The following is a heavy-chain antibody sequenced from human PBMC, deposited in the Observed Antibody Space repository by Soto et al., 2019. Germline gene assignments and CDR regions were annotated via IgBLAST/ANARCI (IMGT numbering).Heavy chain of an antibody. CDR3: VAYYDFWSGYSRPYYYGMDV. CDR1: GDSVSSNSAS. J-gene: IGHJ6*02. V-gene: IGHV6-1*01. CDR2: KSYRSKCYN. D-gene: IGHD3-3*01. Sequence: PSQTLSLTCAISGDSVSSNSASWNWIRQAPSRGLEWLGKKSYRSKCYNAYEVSVKSRTTNTPDTSKNQFSLQLNSVTPEDTAVYYCVAYYDFWSGYSRPYYYGMDVWGQGTTVTVSS.